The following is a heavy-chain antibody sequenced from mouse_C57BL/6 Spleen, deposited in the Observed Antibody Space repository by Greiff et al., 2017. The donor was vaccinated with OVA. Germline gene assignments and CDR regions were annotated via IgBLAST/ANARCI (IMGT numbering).Heavy chain of an antibody. CDR1: GYTFTSYW. CDR3: ASFSTGTFDY. J-gene: IGHJ2*01. D-gene: IGHD4-1*02. Sequence: QVQLQQPGAELVKPGASVKLSCKASGYTFTSYWMHWVKQRPGQGLEWIGMIHPNSGSTNYNEKFKSKATLTVGKSSSTAYMQLSSLTSEDSAVYYCASFSTGTFDYWGQGTTLTVSS. CDR2: IHPNSGST. V-gene: IGHV1-64*01.